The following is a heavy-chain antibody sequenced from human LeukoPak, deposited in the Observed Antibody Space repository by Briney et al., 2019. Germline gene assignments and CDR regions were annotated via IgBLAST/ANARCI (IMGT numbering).Heavy chain of an antibody. Sequence: GESLKISCKGSGYIFTTYWIGWVRQMPGKGLEWMGIIYPGDSETRYSPSFQGQVTISVDKSINTAYLQWSSLRASDTAMYYCARRRAGDYWTGGDYWGQGTLVTVSS. CDR3: ARRRAGDYWTGGDY. V-gene: IGHV5-51*01. J-gene: IGHJ4*02. CDR2: IYPGDSET. D-gene: IGHD4-17*01. CDR1: GYIFTTYW.